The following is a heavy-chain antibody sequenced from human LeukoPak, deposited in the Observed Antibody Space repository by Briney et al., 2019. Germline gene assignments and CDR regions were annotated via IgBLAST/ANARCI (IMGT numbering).Heavy chain of an antibody. CDR1: GGSISSYY. CDR2: IFYSGST. Sequence: SETLSLTCTVSGGSISSYYWSWIRQPPGKGLEWIGYIFYSGSTNYNSSLKSRVTISVDTSKDQFSLKLTSVTAADTAVYYCARKIRDGYIYFDYWGQGTLVTVSS. D-gene: IGHD5-24*01. CDR3: ARKIRDGYIYFDY. V-gene: IGHV4-59*01. J-gene: IGHJ4*02.